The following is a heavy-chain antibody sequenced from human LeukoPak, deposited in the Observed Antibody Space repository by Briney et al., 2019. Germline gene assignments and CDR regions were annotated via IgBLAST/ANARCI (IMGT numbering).Heavy chain of an antibody. J-gene: IGHJ4*02. D-gene: IGHD4-17*01. V-gene: IGHV1-3*01. CDR1: GYIFSDYA. CDR3: ARARWTSTGTTYYLDY. CDR2: INAGNGKT. Sequence: ASVKVSCTASGYIFSDYAIQWVHQAPGQGLEWMGWINAGNGKTKYSQKFQDRVTITRDTSASTAYLELSGLRFEDTAVYFCARARWTSTGTTYYLDYWGQGTLVTVSS.